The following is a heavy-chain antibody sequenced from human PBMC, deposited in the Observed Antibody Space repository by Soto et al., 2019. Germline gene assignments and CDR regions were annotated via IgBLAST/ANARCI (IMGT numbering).Heavy chain of an antibody. CDR3: ARGRYGDY. J-gene: IGHJ4*02. CDR2: ISAHNGNT. D-gene: IGHD1-1*01. CDR1: GYTFTSYG. Sequence: QVHLVQSGAEVKKPGASVKVSCKGSGYTFTSYGITWVRQAPGQGLEWMGWISAHNGNTDYAQKLQGRVTVTRDTSTSTAYRELRSLRSDETAVYYCARGRYGDYWGQGALVTVSS. V-gene: IGHV1-18*01.